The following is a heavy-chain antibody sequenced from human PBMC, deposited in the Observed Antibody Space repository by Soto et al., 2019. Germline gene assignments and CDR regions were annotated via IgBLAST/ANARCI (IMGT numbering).Heavy chain of an antibody. D-gene: IGHD6-13*01. CDR3: AKDRGSSWGVYYYYGMDV. J-gene: IGHJ6*02. V-gene: IGHV3-11*04. Sequence: PGGSLRLSCAASRFTFSDYYMSWIRQAPGKGLEWVSYISSRSSTIFYADSVKGRFTISRDNVKNTLYLQMNSLRAEDTAVYYCAKDRGSSWGVYYYYGMDVWGQGTTVTVSS. CDR2: ISSRSSTI. CDR1: RFTFSDYY.